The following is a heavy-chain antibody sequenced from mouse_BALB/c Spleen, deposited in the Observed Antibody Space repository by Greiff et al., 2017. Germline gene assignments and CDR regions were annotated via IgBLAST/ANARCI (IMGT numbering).Heavy chain of an antibody. Sequence: QVQLKQSGPGLVAPSQSLSITCTVSGFSLTSYGVHWVRQPPGKGLEWLGVIWAGGSTNYNSALMSRLSISKDNSKSQVFLKMNSLQTDDTAMYYCARGSSSSYWYFDVWGAGTTVTVSS. CDR3: ARGSSSSYWYFDV. CDR2: IWAGGST. CDR1: GFSLTSYG. J-gene: IGHJ1*01. V-gene: IGHV2-9*02. D-gene: IGHD1-1*01.